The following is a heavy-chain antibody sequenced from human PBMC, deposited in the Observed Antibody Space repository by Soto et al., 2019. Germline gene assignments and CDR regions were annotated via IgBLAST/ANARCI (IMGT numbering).Heavy chain of an antibody. J-gene: IGHJ4*02. CDR2: ISATGGGT. CDR1: RFRFSNYA. Sequence: GRSRRLSCAAARFRFSNYAMSWVRQAPGRGLEWVSLISATGGGTYCADSVKGRFTISRDNSHNTLYLQVHSLTAEDKAVYYCAKDRRAAGNSAFYFDFWGQGAQVTVSS. CDR3: AKDRRAAGNSAFYFDF. V-gene: IGHV3-23*01. D-gene: IGHD6-25*01.